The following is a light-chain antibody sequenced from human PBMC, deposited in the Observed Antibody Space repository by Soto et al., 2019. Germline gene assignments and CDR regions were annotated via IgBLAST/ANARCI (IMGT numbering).Light chain of an antibody. V-gene: IGLV2-8*01. Sequence: QSALTQPPSASGSPGQSVAISCTGTSSDVGGYNYVSWYQQHPGKAPKLMIYEVNKRPSGVPDRFSGSKSGNTASLTVSGLKDEDEADYYCSSYAGSSNVFGTGTRSP. CDR3: SSYAGSSNV. CDR1: SSDVGGYNY. J-gene: IGLJ1*01. CDR2: EVN.